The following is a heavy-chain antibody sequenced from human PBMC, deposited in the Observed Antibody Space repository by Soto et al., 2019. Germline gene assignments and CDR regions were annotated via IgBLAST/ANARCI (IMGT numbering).Heavy chain of an antibody. CDR3: TTHSV. CDR2: TRNRANNYAT. CDR1: GFDFSGSA. V-gene: IGHV3-73*01. J-gene: IGHJ4*01. Sequence: PGGSLRLSCAASGFDFSGSAIHWVRQASGKGLEWIGRTRNRANNYATTYAASVKGRFTVSRDDSKRTAYLQMNSLKTEDTAVYYCTTHSVWGQGTLVTVSS.